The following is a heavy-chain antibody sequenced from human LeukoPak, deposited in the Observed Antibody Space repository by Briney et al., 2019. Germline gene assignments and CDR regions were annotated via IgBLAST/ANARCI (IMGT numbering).Heavy chain of an antibody. Sequence: ASVKVSCRASGGTFSSHAISWVRQAPGQGLEWMGRIIPILGIANYAQKFQGRVTITADKSTSTAYMELSSLRSEDTAVYYCARAYCSSTSCYGNTGIDPWGQGTLVTVSS. CDR3: ARAYCSSTSCYGNTGIDP. D-gene: IGHD2-2*01. J-gene: IGHJ5*02. CDR2: IIPILGIA. V-gene: IGHV1-69*04. CDR1: GGTFSSHA.